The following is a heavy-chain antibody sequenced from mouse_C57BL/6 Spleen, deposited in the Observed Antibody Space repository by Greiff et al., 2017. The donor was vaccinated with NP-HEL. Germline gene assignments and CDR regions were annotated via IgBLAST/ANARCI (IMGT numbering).Heavy chain of an antibody. CDR3: ARIRLSYYYAMDG. CDR1: GYSFTSGSY. J-gene: IGHJ4*01. Sequence: VQLQQSGPGLVKPSPSLSLTCSVTGYSFTSGSYWYWIRQPPGNLLGWMGYLRYDGSTNYNPSLKNRISITRDTSKNQFILKMNSVTTEDTATYYCARIRLSYYYAMDGWGQGTSVTVSS. V-gene: IGHV3-6*01. CDR2: LRYDGST.